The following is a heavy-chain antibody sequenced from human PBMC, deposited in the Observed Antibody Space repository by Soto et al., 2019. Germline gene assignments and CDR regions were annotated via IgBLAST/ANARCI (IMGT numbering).Heavy chain of an antibody. Sequence: QVRLVQSAAEVKKPGASVRVSCKASGYTFSNYGITWVRQAPGQGLERMGWISDCNGNTHFAQKFQGRVTMTTDTPTTTAFMELRSLRSDDTAVYYCARIADRSITTCSFPTRFHMRGYYYYYGMDVWGPGTTVTVSS. J-gene: IGHJ6*02. D-gene: IGHD2-2*01. V-gene: IGHV1-18*01. CDR1: GYTFSNYG. CDR3: ARIADRSITTCSFPTRFHMRGYYYYYGMDV. CDR2: ISDCNGNT.